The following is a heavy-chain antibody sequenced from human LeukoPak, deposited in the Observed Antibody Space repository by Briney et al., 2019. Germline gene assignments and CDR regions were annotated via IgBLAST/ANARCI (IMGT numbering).Heavy chain of an antibody. V-gene: IGHV1-8*01. CDR1: GYTFTSYD. J-gene: IGHJ4*02. CDR2: MNPNSGNT. Sequence: ASVKVSCKASGYTFTSYDINWVRQATGRGLEWMGWMNPNSGNTSYAQKFQGRVTMTRNTSISTAYMELSSLRSEDTAVYYCARSAGVSYDFWSGYWGSHYDSSGYYSDPFDYWGQGTLVTVSS. CDR3: ARSAGVSYDFWSGYWGSHYDSSGYYSDPFDY. D-gene: IGHD3-22*01.